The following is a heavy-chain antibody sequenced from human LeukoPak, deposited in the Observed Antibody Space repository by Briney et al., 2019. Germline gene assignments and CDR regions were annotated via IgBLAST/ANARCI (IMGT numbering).Heavy chain of an antibody. V-gene: IGHV3-23*03. Sequence: GGSLRLSCAASGFTFSSYAMSWVRQAPGKRLEWVSVIYSGGSTYYADSVKGRFTIPRDNSKNTLYLQMSSLRAEDTAMYYCTKSGPPDPYWGQGTMVTVSS. J-gene: IGHJ3*01. CDR1: GFTFSSYA. CDR2: IYSGGST. CDR3: TKSGPPDPY. D-gene: IGHD3-10*01.